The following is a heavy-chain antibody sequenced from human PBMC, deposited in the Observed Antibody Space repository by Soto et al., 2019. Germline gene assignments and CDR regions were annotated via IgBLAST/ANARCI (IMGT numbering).Heavy chain of an antibody. D-gene: IGHD3-22*01. Sequence: SVKVSFKASGGTFSSYAISWVRQAPGQGLEWMGGIIPIFGTANYAQKFQGRVTITADESTSTAYMEPSSLRSEDTAVYYCASIRRITTIVGNDAFDIWG. J-gene: IGHJ3*02. V-gene: IGHV1-69*13. CDR3: ASIRRITTIVGNDAFDI. CDR2: IIPIFGTA. CDR1: GGTFSSYA.